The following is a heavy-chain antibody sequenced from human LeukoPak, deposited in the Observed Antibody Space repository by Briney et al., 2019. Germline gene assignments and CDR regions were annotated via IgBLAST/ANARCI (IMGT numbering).Heavy chain of an antibody. D-gene: IGHD3-3*02. CDR3: ARAVISIFDN. CDR2: ISSSSSTI. J-gene: IGHJ4*02. V-gene: IGHV3-48*01. Sequence: PGGSLRLSCAASGFTFDDYAMHWVRQAPGKGLEWVSYISSSSSTIQYADSVKGRFTISRDNAENSLYLQMNSLGVEDTAVYYCARAVISIFDNWGQGTLVTVSS. CDR1: GFTFDDYA.